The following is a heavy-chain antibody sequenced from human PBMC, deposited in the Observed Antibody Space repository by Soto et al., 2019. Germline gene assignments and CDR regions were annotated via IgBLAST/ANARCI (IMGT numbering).Heavy chain of an antibody. D-gene: IGHD1-7*01. CDR1: GLTSSNYT. J-gene: IGHJ4*02. CDR3: AKNQERELPRVIDF. Sequence: LRLSCATSGLTSSNYTMSWVRQAPGGGLEWVSSMSGSSSTTYYADSVRGRFTISRDRSKNTLYLQMSSLRAEDTALYYCAKNQERELPRVIDFWGQGTLVTVSS. CDR2: MSGSSSTT. V-gene: IGHV3-23*01.